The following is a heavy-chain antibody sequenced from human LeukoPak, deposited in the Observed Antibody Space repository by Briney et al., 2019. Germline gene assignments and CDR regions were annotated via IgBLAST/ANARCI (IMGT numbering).Heavy chain of an antibody. V-gene: IGHV1-2*02. CDR2: INPNSGGT. J-gene: IGHJ5*02. Sequence: ASVKVSFKASGYTFTGYYMHWVRQAPGQGLEWMGWINPNSGGTNYAQKFQGRVTMTRDTSISTAYMELSRLRSDDTAVYYCARDFMHDSSSPNWFDPWGQGTLVTVSS. CDR1: GYTFTGYY. D-gene: IGHD6-13*01. CDR3: ARDFMHDSSSPNWFDP.